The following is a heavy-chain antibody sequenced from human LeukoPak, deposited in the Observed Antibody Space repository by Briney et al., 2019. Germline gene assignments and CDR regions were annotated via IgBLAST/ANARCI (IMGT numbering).Heavy chain of an antibody. CDR2: MNPNSAHT. V-gene: IGHV1-8*02. CDR3: TRGPALHTNWVGGRWFDP. Sequence: ASVKVSCKASGYTFTGYYMHWVRQAPGHGLEWMGWMNPNSAHTGHAQKFQGRVTMTRDTSISTAYMELSSLTSEDTAMYYCTRGPALHTNWVGGRWFDPWGQGTLVTVSS. D-gene: IGHD1-1*01. CDR1: GYTFTGYY. J-gene: IGHJ5*02.